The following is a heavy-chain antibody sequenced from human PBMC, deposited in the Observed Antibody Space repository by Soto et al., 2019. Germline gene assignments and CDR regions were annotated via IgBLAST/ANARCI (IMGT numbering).Heavy chain of an antibody. J-gene: IGHJ2*01. CDR2: IYYSGST. Sequence: QVQLQESGPGLVKPSETLSLTCTVSGGSISSYYWSWIRQPPGKGLEWIGYIYYSGSTNYNPSLKSRVTISVDTSKNQFSLLLSSVTAADTAVYYCATFNWYFDLWGRGTLVTVSS. V-gene: IGHV4-59*08. CDR3: ATFNWYFDL. D-gene: IGHD3-3*02. CDR1: GGSISSYY.